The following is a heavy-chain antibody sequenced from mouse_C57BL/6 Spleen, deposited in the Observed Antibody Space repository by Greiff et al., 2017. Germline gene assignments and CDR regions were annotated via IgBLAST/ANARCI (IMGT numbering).Heavy chain of an antibody. V-gene: IGHV5-6*01. CDR3: ARHDTVVKDYAMDD. Sequence: EVQLQQSGGDLVKPGGSLKLSCAASGFTFSSYGMSWVRQTTDKRLEWVATISSGGSYNYYPDSVKGRFTISRDNAKNTLYLQLISLKSEDTAIYYWARHDTVVKDYAMDDWGQGTSVTVSS. CDR2: ISSGGSYN. D-gene: IGHD1-1*01. CDR1: GFTFSSYG. J-gene: IGHJ4*01.